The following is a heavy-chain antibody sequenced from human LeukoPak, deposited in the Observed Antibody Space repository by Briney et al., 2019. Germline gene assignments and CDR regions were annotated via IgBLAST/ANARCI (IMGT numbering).Heavy chain of an antibody. V-gene: IGHV3-30*18. CDR1: GFTFSSYG. J-gene: IGHJ4*02. Sequence: GGSLRLSCAASGFTFSSYGMHWVRQAPGKGLEWVSVISYDGSNKYYADSVKGRFTISRDNSKNTLYLQMNSLRAEDTAVYYCAKGPMERELLGFIDYWGQGTLVTVSS. D-gene: IGHD3-10*01. CDR3: AKGPMERELLGFIDY. CDR2: ISYDGSNK.